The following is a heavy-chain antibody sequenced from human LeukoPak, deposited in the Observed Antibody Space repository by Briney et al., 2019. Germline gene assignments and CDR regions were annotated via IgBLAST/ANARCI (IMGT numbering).Heavy chain of an antibody. J-gene: IGHJ4*02. CDR2: ISSSGSTI. Sequence: PGGSLRLSCAASGFTFSDYYMSWIRQAPGKGLEWVSYISSSGSTIYYADSVKRRFTISRDNAKNSLYLQMNSLRAEDTAVYYCARDGDYDILTGYYSYWGQGTLVTVSS. CDR3: ARDGDYDILTGYYSY. CDR1: GFTFSDYY. D-gene: IGHD3-9*01. V-gene: IGHV3-11*01.